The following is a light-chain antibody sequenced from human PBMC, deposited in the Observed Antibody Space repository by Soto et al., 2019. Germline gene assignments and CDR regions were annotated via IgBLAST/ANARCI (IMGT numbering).Light chain of an antibody. CDR3: QKFNTAPLT. V-gene: IGKV1-27*01. CDR2: NAS. CDR1: QDISVY. J-gene: IGKJ5*01. Sequence: DIQMTQSPSSLSASVGDRVTITCRASQDISVYLAWYQQKPGKAPKLLIYNASTLPSGVPSRFSGSGSGTDFTLTISSLEPEDVATYFCQKFNTAPLTFGQGTRLEIK.